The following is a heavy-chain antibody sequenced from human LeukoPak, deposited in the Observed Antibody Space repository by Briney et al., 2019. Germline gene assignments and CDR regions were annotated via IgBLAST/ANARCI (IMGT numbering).Heavy chain of an antibody. Sequence: PGGSLRLSCAASGFTFSSYWMHWVRQAPGKGLVWVSRINSDGSSTSYADSVKGRFTISRDNAKNTLYLQMNSLRAEDTAVYYCARAYDYVWGSYRSPIGYWGQGTLVTVSS. D-gene: IGHD3-16*02. V-gene: IGHV3-74*01. J-gene: IGHJ4*02. CDR1: GFTFSSYW. CDR2: INSDGSST. CDR3: ARAYDYVWGSYRSPIGY.